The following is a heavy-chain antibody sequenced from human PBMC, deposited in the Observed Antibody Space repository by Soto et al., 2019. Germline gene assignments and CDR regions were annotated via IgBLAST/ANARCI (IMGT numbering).Heavy chain of an antibody. J-gene: IGHJ6*02. V-gene: IGHV3-30-3*01. CDR1: GFTFSSYA. D-gene: IGHD6-13*01. CDR3: ARDCGGIADYYYYGMDV. CDR2: ISYDGSNK. Sequence: PGGSLRLSCAASGFTFSSYAMHWVRQAPGKGLEWVAVISYDGSNKYYADSVKGRFTISRDNSKNTLYLQMNSLRAEDTAVYYCARDCGGIADYYYYGMDVWGQGTTVTVSS.